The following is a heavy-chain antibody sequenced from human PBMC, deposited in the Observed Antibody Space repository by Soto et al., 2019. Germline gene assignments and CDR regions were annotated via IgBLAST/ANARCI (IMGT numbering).Heavy chain of an antibody. J-gene: IGHJ4*02. Sequence: QVQLVESGGGVVQPGRSLRLSCAASGFTFSSYGMHWVRQAPGKGLELVAVISYDGSNKYYADSVKGRFTISRDNSKNTLYLQMNSLRAEDTAVYYCAKDSRIVVVTAPYDYWGQGTLVTVSS. CDR1: GFTFSSYG. D-gene: IGHD2-21*02. CDR3: AKDSRIVVVTAPYDY. V-gene: IGHV3-30*18. CDR2: ISYDGSNK.